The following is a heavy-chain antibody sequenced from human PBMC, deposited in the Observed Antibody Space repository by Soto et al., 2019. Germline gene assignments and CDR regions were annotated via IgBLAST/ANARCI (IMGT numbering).Heavy chain of an antibody. Sequence: QVPLVQSGAEVKKPGSSVKVSCKASGVTFKSYVFSVVRQAPGQGLEWIGGFIPLFGTPNYAQKFQGRVTITADESTSTVSLGIRSLTLEASAVYYCARGLPVYSAVLQYYYAMDVWGQGTTVTVSS. V-gene: IGHV1-69*01. CDR2: FIPLFGTP. CDR1: GVTFKSYV. CDR3: ARGLPVYSAVLQYYYAMDV. D-gene: IGHD2-8*01. J-gene: IGHJ6*02.